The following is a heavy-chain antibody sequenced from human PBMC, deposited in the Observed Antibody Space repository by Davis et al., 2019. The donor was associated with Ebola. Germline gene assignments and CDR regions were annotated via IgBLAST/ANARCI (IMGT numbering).Heavy chain of an antibody. Sequence: SETLSLTCTVSGGSISSYYWSWIRQPPGKGLEWSGYIYYSGSTNYNPSLKSRVTISVDTSKNQFSLKLSSVTAADTAVYYCARRGYYYDSSGYYGGAFDIWGQGTMVTVSS. D-gene: IGHD3-22*01. CDR1: GGSISSYY. J-gene: IGHJ3*02. V-gene: IGHV4-59*08. CDR3: ARRGYYYDSSGYYGGAFDI. CDR2: IYYSGST.